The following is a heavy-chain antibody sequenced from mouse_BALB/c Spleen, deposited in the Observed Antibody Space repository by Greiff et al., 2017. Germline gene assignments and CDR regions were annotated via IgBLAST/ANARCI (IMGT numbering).Heavy chain of an antibody. V-gene: IGHV7-3*02. CDR3: ARASTAYFDY. CDR2: IRNKANGYTT. J-gene: IGHJ2*01. CDR1: GFTFTDYY. Sequence: EVNVVESGGGLVQPGGSLRLSCATSGFTFTDYYMSWVRQPPGKALEWLGFIRNKANGYTTEYSASVKGRFTISRDNSQSILYLQMNTLRAEDSATYYCARASTAYFDYWGQGTTLTVSS. D-gene: IGHD1-2*01.